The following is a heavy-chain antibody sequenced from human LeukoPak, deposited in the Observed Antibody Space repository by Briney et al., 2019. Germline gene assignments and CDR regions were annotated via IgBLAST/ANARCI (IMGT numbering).Heavy chain of an antibody. D-gene: IGHD4-17*01. CDR1: GFTFSSYA. J-gene: IGHJ6*02. Sequence: GGSLRLSCAASGFTFSSYAMSWVRQAPGKGLEWVSAISSSSSYIYYADSVKGRFTISRDNAKNSLYLQMNSLRAEDTAVYYCARGGDYKNGMDVWGQGTTVTVSS. V-gene: IGHV3-21*01. CDR3: ARGGDYKNGMDV. CDR2: ISSSSSYI.